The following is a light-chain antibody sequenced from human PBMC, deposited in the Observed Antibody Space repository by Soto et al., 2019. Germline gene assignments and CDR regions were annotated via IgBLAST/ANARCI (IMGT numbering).Light chain of an antibody. CDR2: GNS. CDR1: SSNIGAGYV. Sequence: QSALTQPPSVSGAPGQRVTISCTGSSSNIGAGYVVHWYQHLPGTYPKLLIYGNSNRPSGVPDRFSVSKSGTSASLAITGLQAEHEADYSCPSYDSSLSGWVLGGGTKLTVL. J-gene: IGLJ3*02. CDR3: PSYDSSLSGWV. V-gene: IGLV1-40*01.